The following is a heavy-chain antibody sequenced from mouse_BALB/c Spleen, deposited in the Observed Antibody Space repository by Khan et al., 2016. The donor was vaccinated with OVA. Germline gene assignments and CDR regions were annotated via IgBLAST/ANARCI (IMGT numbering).Heavy chain of an antibody. CDR2: IRYDGNN. V-gene: IGHV3-6*02. Sequence: EVKLLESGPGLVKPSQSLSLTCSVTGYSITSGYYWNWIRQFPGNELEWMGYIRYDGNNNYSPSLKNRISITRDTSKNQFFLRLNSVTTEDIATYYCARDYFGSSWYFDVWGAGTTVTVSS. CDR3: ARDYFGSSWYFDV. CDR1: GYSITSGYY. J-gene: IGHJ1*01. D-gene: IGHD1-1*01.